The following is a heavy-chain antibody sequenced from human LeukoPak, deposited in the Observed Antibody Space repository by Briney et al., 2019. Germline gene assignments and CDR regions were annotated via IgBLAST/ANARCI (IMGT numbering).Heavy chain of an antibody. V-gene: IGHV1-69*05. J-gene: IGHJ4*02. Sequence: SVKVSCKASGGTFSSYAISWVRQPPGQGLEWMGESIPIFGTANYAQKFQGRVTITTDESTSTAYMELSSLRSEDTAVYYCARHYNGGYYFDYWGQGTLVTVSS. CDR1: GGTFSSYA. CDR2: SIPIFGTA. CDR3: ARHYNGGYYFDY. D-gene: IGHD5-24*01.